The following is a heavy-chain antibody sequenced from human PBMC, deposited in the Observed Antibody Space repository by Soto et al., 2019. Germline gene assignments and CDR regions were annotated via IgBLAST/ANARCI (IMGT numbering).Heavy chain of an antibody. D-gene: IGHD2-2*01. CDR3: ARQVGSLLDDYGMDV. Sequence: QLQLQESGPGLVKPSETLSLTCTVSGGSISSSSYYWGWIRQPPGKGLEWIGSIYYSGSTYYNPSLTSRVTISVDTSQNQFSLKLSSVTAADTAVYYCARQVGSLLDDYGMDVWGQGTTVTVSS. CDR2: IYYSGST. V-gene: IGHV4-39*01. J-gene: IGHJ6*02. CDR1: GGSISSSSYY.